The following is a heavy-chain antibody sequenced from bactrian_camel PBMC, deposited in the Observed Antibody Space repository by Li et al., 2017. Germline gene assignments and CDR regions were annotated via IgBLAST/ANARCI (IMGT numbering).Heavy chain of an antibody. Sequence: HVQLVESGGGSVQAGGSLRLSCAASGYTDSRYCMAWFRQAPGKEREAVAAIGAGSPFYARTVAGRFTIAQDTAKNTVYLQMNRLKPEDSAMYYCAAEYQETGNLLAASGWRSWGQGTQVTVS. CDR3: AAEYQETGNLLAASGWRS. D-gene: IGHD5*01. V-gene: IGHV3-3*01. J-gene: IGHJ4*01. CDR1: GYTDSRYC. CDR2: IGAGSP.